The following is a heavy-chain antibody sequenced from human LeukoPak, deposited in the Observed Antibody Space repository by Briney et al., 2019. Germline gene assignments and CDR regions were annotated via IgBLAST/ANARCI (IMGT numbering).Heavy chain of an antibody. CDR1: GFTVDNTY. D-gene: IGHD3-22*01. CDR2: ISYDGSNK. J-gene: IGHJ4*02. CDR3: ARAAYDSSGYLTL. V-gene: IGHV3-30-3*01. Sequence: GGSLRLSCSASGFTVDNTYMTWVRQAPGKGLEGVAVISYDGSNKYYADSVKGRFTISRDNSKNTLFLQMNSLRAEDTAVYYCARAAYDSSGYLTLWGQGTLVTVSS.